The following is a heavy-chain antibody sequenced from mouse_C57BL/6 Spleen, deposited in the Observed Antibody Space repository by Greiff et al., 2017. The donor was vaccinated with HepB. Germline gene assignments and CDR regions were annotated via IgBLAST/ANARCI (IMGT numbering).Heavy chain of an antibody. CDR1: GYSITSGYY. Sequence: EVKLQESGPGLVKPSQSLSLTCSVTGYSITSGYYWNWIRQFPGNKLEWMGYISYDGSNNYNPSLKNRISIARDTSKNQFFLKLNSVTTEDTATYYCARDDDYGWVFAYWGQGTLVTVSA. D-gene: IGHD2-4*01. V-gene: IGHV3-6*01. CDR3: ARDDDYGWVFAY. J-gene: IGHJ3*01. CDR2: ISYDGSN.